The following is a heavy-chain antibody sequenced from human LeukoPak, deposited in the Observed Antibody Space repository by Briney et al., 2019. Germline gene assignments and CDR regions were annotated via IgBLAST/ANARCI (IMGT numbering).Heavy chain of an antibody. D-gene: IGHD3-16*01. V-gene: IGHV1-69*13. J-gene: IGHJ6*03. CDR3: ARSSLEEGGNYYYYMDV. Sequence: GASVKVSCKASGGTFSSYAISWVRQAPGQGLEWMGGIIPIFGTANYAQKFQGRVTITADESTSTAYMELSSLRSEDTAVYYCARSSLEEGGNYYYYMDVWGKGTTVTVSS. CDR2: IIPIFGTA. CDR1: GGTFSSYA.